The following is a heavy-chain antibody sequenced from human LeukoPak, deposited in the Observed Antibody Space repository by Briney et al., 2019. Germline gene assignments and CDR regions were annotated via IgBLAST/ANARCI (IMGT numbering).Heavy chain of an antibody. J-gene: IGHJ4*02. D-gene: IGHD3-16*02. Sequence: TSETLSLTCAVYGGSFSGYYWSWIRQPPGKGLEWIGEINHSESTNYNPSLKSRVTISVDTSKNQFSLKLSSVTAADTAVYYCARLGYDYVWGSYRPPLAYYFDYWGQGTLVTVSS. CDR1: GGSFSGYY. CDR3: ARLGYDYVWGSYRPPLAYYFDY. V-gene: IGHV4-34*01. CDR2: INHSEST.